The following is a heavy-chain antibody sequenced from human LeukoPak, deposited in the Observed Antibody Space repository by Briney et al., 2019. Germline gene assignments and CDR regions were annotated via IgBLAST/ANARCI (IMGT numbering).Heavy chain of an antibody. D-gene: IGHD6-13*01. J-gene: IGHJ4*02. CDR2: IIPIFGTA. CDR1: GGTFSSYA. CDR3: ARVRYSSSWSFDY. V-gene: IGHV1-69*13. Sequence: SVKVSFTASGGTFSSYAISWVRQAPGQGLEWMGGIIPIFGTANYAQKFQGRVTITADESTSTAYMELSSLRSEDTAVYYCARVRYSSSWSFDYWGQGTLVTVSS.